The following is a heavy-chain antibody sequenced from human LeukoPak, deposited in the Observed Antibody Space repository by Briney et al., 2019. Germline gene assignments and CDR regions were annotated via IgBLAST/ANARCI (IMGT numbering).Heavy chain of an antibody. V-gene: IGHV1-2*04. CDR1: GYTFTGYY. Sequence: GASVKVSCKASGYTFTGYYMHWVRQAPGQGLEWMGWINPNSGGTNYAQKFQGWVTMTRDTSISTAYMELSRLRSDDTAVYYCARDGDSSSINWFDPWGQGTLVTVSS. D-gene: IGHD6-13*01. CDR2: INPNSGGT. CDR3: ARDGDSSSINWFDP. J-gene: IGHJ5*02.